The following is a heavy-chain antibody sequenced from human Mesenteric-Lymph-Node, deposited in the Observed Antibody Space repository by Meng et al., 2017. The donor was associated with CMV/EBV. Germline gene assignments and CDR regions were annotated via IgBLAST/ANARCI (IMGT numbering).Heavy chain of an antibody. CDR1: LSHGW. D-gene: IGHD4-17*01. Sequence: LSHGWMSWVRQTPGKGLEWVGRTKSKSDGGTTDYSAPVRGRFTISREDSTNTLYLQMNSLKTEDTGVYFCMTDNRWGPDYDDFRGDHWGPGTLVTVSS. CDR2: TKSKSDGGTT. V-gene: IGHV3-15*01. J-gene: IGHJ4*02. CDR3: MTDNRWGPDYDDFRGDH.